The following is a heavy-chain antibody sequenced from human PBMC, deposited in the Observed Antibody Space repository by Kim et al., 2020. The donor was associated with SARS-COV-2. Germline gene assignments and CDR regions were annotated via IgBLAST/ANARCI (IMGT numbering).Heavy chain of an antibody. J-gene: IGHJ4*02. D-gene: IGHD3-3*01. CDR3: ARGRITIFGVVTEFDY. Sequence: SLKSRVTLSVDTSKNQFSLKLSAVTAADTAVYYWARGRITIFGVVTEFDYWGQGTLVTVSS. V-gene: IGHV4-31*02.